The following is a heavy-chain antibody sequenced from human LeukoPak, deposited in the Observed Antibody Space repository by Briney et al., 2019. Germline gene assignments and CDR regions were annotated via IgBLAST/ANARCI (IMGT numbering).Heavy chain of an antibody. J-gene: IGHJ4*02. CDR1: GFTLSSSW. CDR3: ARDLSFSPDH. V-gene: IGHV3-74*01. Sequence: GGSLRLSCAGSGFTLSSSWMHWVRQAPGKGPVWVAHVSPDGNLANYADSVKGRFIISRDNAKNTLFLQLNSLRAEDTAVYYCARDLSFSPDHWGQGTLVTVSS. CDR2: VSPDGNLA.